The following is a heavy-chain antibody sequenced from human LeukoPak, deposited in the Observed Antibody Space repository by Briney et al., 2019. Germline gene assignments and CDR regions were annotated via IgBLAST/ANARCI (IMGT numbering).Heavy chain of an antibody. CDR3: ARDGDSCTSTSCYYPLDY. CDR1: GCTFTSYG. V-gene: IGHV1-18*01. CDR2: ISAYNGNT. J-gene: IGHJ4*02. D-gene: IGHD2-2*01. Sequence: ASVKVSCKTSGCTFTSYGISWVRQAPGQGLEWMGWISAYNGNTNYAQKLQGRVTMTTDTSTSTAYMELRSLRSDDTAVYYCARDGDSCTSTSCYYPLDYWGQGTLVTVSS.